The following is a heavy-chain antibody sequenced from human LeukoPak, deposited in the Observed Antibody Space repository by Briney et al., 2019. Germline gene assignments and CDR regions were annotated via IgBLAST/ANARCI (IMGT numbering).Heavy chain of an antibody. CDR3: ARPRGSGWTGAFDI. CDR2: INHSGST. J-gene: IGHJ3*02. Sequence: SETLSLTCAVYGGSFSGYYWSWIRQPPGKGLEWIGEINHSGSTNYNPSLKGRVAISVDTSKNQFSLKLSSVTAADTAVYYCARPRGSGWTGAFDIWGQGTMVTVSS. D-gene: IGHD6-19*01. CDR1: GGSFSGYY. V-gene: IGHV4-34*01.